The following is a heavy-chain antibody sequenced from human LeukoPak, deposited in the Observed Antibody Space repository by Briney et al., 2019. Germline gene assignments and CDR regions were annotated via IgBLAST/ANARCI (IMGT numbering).Heavy chain of an antibody. Sequence: GGSLRLSCAASGFTFDDYTMHWVRQAPGKGLEWVSLISWDGGKTSYADSVKGRFTISRDNSKNSLYLQMNSLRSEDTALYYCVLQRLSVAFDYWGQGTLVTVSS. CDR2: ISWDGGKT. D-gene: IGHD1-1*01. CDR3: VLQRLSVAFDY. V-gene: IGHV3-43*01. J-gene: IGHJ4*02. CDR1: GFTFDDYT.